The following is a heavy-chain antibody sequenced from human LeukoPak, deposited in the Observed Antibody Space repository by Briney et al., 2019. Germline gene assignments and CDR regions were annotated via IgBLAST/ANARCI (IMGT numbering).Heavy chain of an antibody. D-gene: IGHD6-19*01. CDR1: GGTFSSYA. CDR3: ARVSSGWYPDY. CDR2: IIPIFGTA. Sequence: ASVRVSCKASGGTFSSYAISWVRQAPGQGLEWMGGIIPIFGTANYAQKFQGRVTITADKSTSTAYMELSSLRSEDTAAYYCARVSSGWYPDYWGQGTLVTVSS. J-gene: IGHJ4*02. V-gene: IGHV1-69*06.